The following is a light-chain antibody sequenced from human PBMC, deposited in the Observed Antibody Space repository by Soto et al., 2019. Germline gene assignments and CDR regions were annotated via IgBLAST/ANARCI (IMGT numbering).Light chain of an antibody. CDR2: EAS. CDR1: QSVTRSY. CDR3: HQYGSSPLT. Sequence: ELVSTQSPGTLSLSPGDRATLSCRASQSVTRSYLAWFQQKPGQAPTLLIYEASSRATAIPDRFSGSGSGTDCSLPISRLEPEDFAVYSCHQYGSSPLTFGQGTKLEIK. J-gene: IGKJ2*01. V-gene: IGKV3-20*01.